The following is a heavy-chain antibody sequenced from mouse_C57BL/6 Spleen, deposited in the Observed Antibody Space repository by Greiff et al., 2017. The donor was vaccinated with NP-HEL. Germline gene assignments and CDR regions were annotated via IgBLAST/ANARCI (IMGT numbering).Heavy chain of an antibody. Sequence: QVHVKQSGAELVKPGASVKISCKASGYAFSSYWMNWVKQRPGKGLEWIGQIYPGDGDTNYNGKFKGKATLTADKSSSTAYMQLSSLTSEDSAVYFCARRYGSSYPYYFDYWGQGTTLTVSS. V-gene: IGHV1-80*01. CDR2: IYPGDGDT. J-gene: IGHJ2*01. CDR3: ARRYGSSYPYYFDY. D-gene: IGHD1-1*01. CDR1: GYAFSSYW.